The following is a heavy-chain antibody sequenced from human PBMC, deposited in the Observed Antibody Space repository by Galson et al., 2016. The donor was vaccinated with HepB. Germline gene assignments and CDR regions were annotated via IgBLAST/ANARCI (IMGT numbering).Heavy chain of an antibody. CDR2: INPSGGST. CDR3: ARGPMGDYGDLNVGDS. V-gene: IGHV1-46*01. J-gene: IGHJ4*02. D-gene: IGHD4-17*01. CDR1: GYTFSNYY. Sequence: SVKVSCKASGYTFSNYYIHWVRQAPGQGLEWMGVINPSGGSTSYPQKFQGRVTKTRDTSTGTVHMELSSLRTEDTARYYCARGPMGDYGDLNVGDSWGQGTLGSVSS.